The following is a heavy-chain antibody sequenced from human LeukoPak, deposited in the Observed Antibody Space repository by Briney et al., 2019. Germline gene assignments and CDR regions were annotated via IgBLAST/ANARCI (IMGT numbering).Heavy chain of an antibody. CDR1: GFTFSNYA. Sequence: GGSLRLSCAASGFTFSNYAMTWVRQAPGKGLEWVSGISGSGSNTYYADSVKGRFTISRDNSKNTQYLQMNSLRAEDTAIYYCAKGIGFGSGTYFYYAMDIWGQGTTVTVSS. CDR3: AKGIGFGSGTYFYYAMDI. J-gene: IGHJ6*02. CDR2: ISGSGSNT. D-gene: IGHD3-10*01. V-gene: IGHV3-23*01.